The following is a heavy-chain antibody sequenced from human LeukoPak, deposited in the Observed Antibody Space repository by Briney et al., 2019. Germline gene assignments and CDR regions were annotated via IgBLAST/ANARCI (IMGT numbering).Heavy chain of an antibody. CDR1: GFTFDTHG. CDR2: IWFEGSVK. J-gene: IGHJ4*02. D-gene: IGHD3-3*01. Sequence: PGGSLRLSCAASGFTFDTHGMHWVRQAPGKGLEWVAAIWFEGSVKHYSDAVKGRFTISRDNSLNTLYLQMNSLRVEDTAIYYCAKDTAVQFLEPAFWGQGTLVTVSS. CDR3: AKDTAVQFLEPAF. V-gene: IGHV3-33*06.